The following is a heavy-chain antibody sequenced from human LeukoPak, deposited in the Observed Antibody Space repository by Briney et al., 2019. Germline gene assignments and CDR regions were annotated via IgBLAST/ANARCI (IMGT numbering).Heavy chain of an antibody. D-gene: IGHD5-18*01. V-gene: IGHV3-23*05. CDR1: GFTLSSHT. J-gene: IGHJ4*02. CDR2: INSYSYYT. CDR3: ANFVDTSMGGIDY. Sequence: RGSLRLSCAASGFTLSSHTMSWVRQTPGKGLEWVSAINSYSYYTYYADSVQGRFTISRDNSKNTMYLQKNTLRAEDTAVYYCANFVDTSMGGIDYWGQGTLVTVSS.